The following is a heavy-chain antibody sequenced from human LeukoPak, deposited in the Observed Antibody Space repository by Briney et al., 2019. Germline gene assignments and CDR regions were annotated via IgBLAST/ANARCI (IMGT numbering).Heavy chain of an antibody. J-gene: IGHJ2*01. CDR3: TKEHYYAGGYFDL. V-gene: IGHV3-7*01. Sequence: GGSLRLPCEASEIILRIYWMSWVRQVPGKGLEWVASIKQDGSEKYYVDSVKGRFTISRDNAKKSLSLQMSSLRADDTAIYYCTKEHYYAGGYFDLWGRGTLVTVSS. CDR1: EIILRIYW. CDR2: IKQDGSEK. D-gene: IGHD3-10*01.